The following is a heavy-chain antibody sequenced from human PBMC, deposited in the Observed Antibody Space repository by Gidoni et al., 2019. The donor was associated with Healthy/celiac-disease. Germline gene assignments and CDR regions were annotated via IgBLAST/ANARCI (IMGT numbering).Heavy chain of an antibody. CDR1: GFTFSDYY. D-gene: IGHD1-1*01. J-gene: IGHJ4*02. CDR3: ARGAYNWNDGTFFDY. V-gene: IGHV3-11*06. CDR2: ISSSSSYT. Sequence: QVQLVESGGGLVKPGGSLRLSCAASGFTFSDYYMSWIRQAPGKGLEWVSYISSSSSYTNYADSVKGRFTISRDNAKNSLYLQMNSLRAEDTAVYYCARGAYNWNDGTFFDYWGQGTLVTVSS.